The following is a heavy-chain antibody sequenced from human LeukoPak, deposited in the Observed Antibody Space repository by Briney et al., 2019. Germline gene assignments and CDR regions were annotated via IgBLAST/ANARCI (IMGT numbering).Heavy chain of an antibody. CDR2: INPNSGGT. D-gene: IGHD3-9*01. Sequence: ASVKVSCKASGYTFTGYYMHWVRQAPGQGLEWMGWINPNSGGTNYAQKFQGRVTMTRDTSISTAYMELSRLRSDDTAVYYCARSQLSNYDILTGYPPPDYWGQGTLVTVSS. J-gene: IGHJ4*02. V-gene: IGHV1-2*02. CDR3: ARSQLSNYDILTGYPPPDY. CDR1: GYTFTGYY.